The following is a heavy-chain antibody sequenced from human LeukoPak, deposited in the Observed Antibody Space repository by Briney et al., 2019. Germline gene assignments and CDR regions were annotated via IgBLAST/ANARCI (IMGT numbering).Heavy chain of an antibody. J-gene: IGHJ3*02. V-gene: IGHV1-2*02. CDR2: INPNSGGT. CDR1: GYTFTGYY. D-gene: IGHD3-22*01. CDR3: ARTLVVSWNYDSSGPHRDAFDI. Sequence: GAPVKVSCKASGYTFTGYYMHWVRQAPGQGLEWMGWINPNSGGTNYAQKFQGRVTMTRDTSISTAYMELSRLRSDDTAVYYCARTLVVSWNYDSSGPHRDAFDIWGQGTMVTVSS.